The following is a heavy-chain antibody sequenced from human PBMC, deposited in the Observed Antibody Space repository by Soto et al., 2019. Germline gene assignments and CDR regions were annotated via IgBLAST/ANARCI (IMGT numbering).Heavy chain of an antibody. V-gene: IGHV3-13*01. D-gene: IGHD6-13*01. J-gene: IGHJ4*02. Sequence: GGSLRLSCAASGFTFSSYDMHWVRQATGKGLEWVSAIGTAGDTYYPGSVKGRFTISRENAKNSLYLQMNSLRAGDTAVYYCARGQRIIAAAGTDPPLFDYWGQGTLVTVSS. CDR1: GFTFSSYD. CDR3: ARGQRIIAAAGTDPPLFDY. CDR2: IGTAGDT.